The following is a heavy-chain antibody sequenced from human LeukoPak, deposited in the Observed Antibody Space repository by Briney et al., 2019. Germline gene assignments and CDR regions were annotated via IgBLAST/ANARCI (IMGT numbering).Heavy chain of an antibody. V-gene: IGHV3-7*01. CDR2: IKQDGSEK. CDR1: GFTFSSYW. D-gene: IGHD3-16*02. J-gene: IGHJ5*02. CDR3: AREYYDYIWGSYRYGWFDP. Sequence: AGGSLRLSCAASGFTFSSYWMSWVRQAPGKGLEWVANIKQDGSEKYYVDSVKGRFTISRDNAKNSLYLQMNSLRAEDTAVYYCAREYYDYIWGSYRYGWFDPWGQGTLVTVSS.